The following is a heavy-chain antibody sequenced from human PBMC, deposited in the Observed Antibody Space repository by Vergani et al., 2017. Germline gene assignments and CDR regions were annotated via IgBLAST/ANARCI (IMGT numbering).Heavy chain of an antibody. J-gene: IGHJ6*02. V-gene: IGHV4-34*01. CDR2: INHSGST. Sequence: QVQLQQWGAGLLKPSETLSLTCAVYGGSFSGYYLSWIRQPPGKGLEWIGEINHSGSTNYNPSLKSRVTISVDTSKNQFSLKLSSVTAADTAVYYCARGLMNYPPYYYGMDVWGQGTTVTVSS. D-gene: IGHD5-24*01. CDR3: ARGLMNYPPYYYGMDV. CDR1: GGSFSGYY.